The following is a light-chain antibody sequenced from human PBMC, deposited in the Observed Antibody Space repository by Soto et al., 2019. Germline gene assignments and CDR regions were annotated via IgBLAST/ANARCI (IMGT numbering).Light chain of an antibody. Sequence: MVMRRSPTALSSSPGERATLSCRASQSVSTNVAWYQQKPGQAPRLLISDASTRATGIPARFSGSGSGTEFTLTISSLQSEDFAVYYCKQYHNWRPFTFGQGTRLEIK. V-gene: IGKV3-15*01. CDR1: QSVSTN. CDR2: DAS. CDR3: KQYHNWRPFT. J-gene: IGKJ5*01.